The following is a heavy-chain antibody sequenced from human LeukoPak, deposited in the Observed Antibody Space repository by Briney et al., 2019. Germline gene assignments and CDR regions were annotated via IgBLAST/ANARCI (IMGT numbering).Heavy chain of an antibody. Sequence: SETLSLTCTVSGGSITGYYWTWIRQPAGKGLEWIGRIYSGGSTNYNPPLKSRVTMSVDTSKNQFSLKLSSVTAAYTAVYYCATGRDADSARGYYDMDVWGQGTTVTVSS. CDR3: ATGRDADSARGYYDMDV. J-gene: IGHJ6*02. CDR1: GGSITGYY. V-gene: IGHV4-4*07. CDR2: IYSGGST. D-gene: IGHD5-24*01.